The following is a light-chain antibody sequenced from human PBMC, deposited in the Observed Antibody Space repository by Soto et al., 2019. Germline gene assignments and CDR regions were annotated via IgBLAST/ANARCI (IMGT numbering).Light chain of an antibody. CDR2: GAS. V-gene: IGKV3-15*01. Sequence: EIVMTQSPATLSVSPGERATLSCRASQSVSSNLAWYQQKPGPAPRLLIYGASTRATGIPARFSGSGSGTEFTLTISSLQSEDFAVYYCQQYNNWPQPFGQGTKVEIK. CDR1: QSVSSN. CDR3: QQYNNWPQP. J-gene: IGKJ1*01.